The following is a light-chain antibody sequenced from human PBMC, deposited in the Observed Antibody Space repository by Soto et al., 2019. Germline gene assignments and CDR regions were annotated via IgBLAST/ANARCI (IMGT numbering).Light chain of an antibody. J-gene: IGKJ1*01. CDR3: QKYNSAPST. CDR1: QSVSSRF. V-gene: IGKV3D-20*01. CDR2: DAS. Sequence: EIVLTRSPGTLSLSPGESATLSCXASQSVSSRFLAWYQQKPGRAPRVLIYDASTRATGIPDRFSGSGSGTDFTLTISRLEPEDVATYYCQKYNSAPSTFGQGTKVDIK.